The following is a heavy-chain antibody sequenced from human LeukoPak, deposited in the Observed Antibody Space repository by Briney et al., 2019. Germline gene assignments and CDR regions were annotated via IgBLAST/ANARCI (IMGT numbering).Heavy chain of an antibody. CDR2: IYYSGGT. D-gene: IGHD5-18*01. CDR3: ARGNTADY. J-gene: IGHJ4*02. Sequence: SETLSLTCTVSGGSISSYYWSWIRQPPGKGLEWIGYIYYSGGTNYNPSLKSRVTISVDTSKNQFSLKLSSVTAADTAVYYCARGNTADYWGQGTLVTVSS. CDR1: GGSISSYY. V-gene: IGHV4-59*01.